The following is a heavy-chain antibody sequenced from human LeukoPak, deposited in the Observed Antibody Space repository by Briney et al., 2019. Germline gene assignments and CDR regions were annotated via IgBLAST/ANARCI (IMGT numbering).Heavy chain of an antibody. CDR3: GRTARAFDY. J-gene: IGHJ4*02. V-gene: IGHV3-11*01. CDR2: NSGRGTTI. D-gene: IGHD6-6*01. CDR1: GFPFCDYY. Sequence: PGGSLRLSCAASGFPFCDYYIHWIPEAPGKGLEWISSNSGRGTTISYADSVRGRFSISSDDATHYLYLQMKSLRVEDTAVYYCGRTARAFDYWGQGTLVTVSS.